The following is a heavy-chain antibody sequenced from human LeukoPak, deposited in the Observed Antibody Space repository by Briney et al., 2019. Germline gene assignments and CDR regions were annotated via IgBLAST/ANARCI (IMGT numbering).Heavy chain of an antibody. CDR3: AKARASGSYYVFYFDY. Sequence: GGSLRLSCAASGFTFSSYAVSWVRQAPGKGLEWVSAISGSGGSTYYADSVKGRFTISRDNSKNTLYLQMSSLRAEDTAVYYRAKARASGSYYVFYFDYWGQGTLVTVSS. V-gene: IGHV3-23*01. D-gene: IGHD1-26*01. CDR1: GFTFSSYA. CDR2: ISGSGGST. J-gene: IGHJ4*02.